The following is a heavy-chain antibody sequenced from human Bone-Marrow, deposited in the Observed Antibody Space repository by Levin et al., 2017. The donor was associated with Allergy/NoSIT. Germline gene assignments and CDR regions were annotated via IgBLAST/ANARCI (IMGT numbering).Heavy chain of an antibody. CDR3: AKRGYNWNDLTTYGFDI. D-gene: IGHD1-1*01. Sequence: GGSLRLSCAASGFTFEAYAMHWVRQAPGKGLEWVSGISWNSGNLGYADSVKGRFTISRDNAMKSLYLQMNSLRIEDTALYYCAKRGYNWNDLTTYGFDIWGQGTMVSVSS. CDR1: GFTFEAYA. CDR2: ISWNSGNL. J-gene: IGHJ3*02. V-gene: IGHV3-9*01.